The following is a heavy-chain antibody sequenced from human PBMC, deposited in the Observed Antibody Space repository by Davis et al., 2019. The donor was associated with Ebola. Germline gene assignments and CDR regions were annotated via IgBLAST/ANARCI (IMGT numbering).Heavy chain of an antibody. V-gene: IGHV1-69*13. CDR1: GGTFISYA. CDR3: ARGGGTVKALGAAYYYYYMDV. J-gene: IGHJ6*03. CDR2: IIPIFGTA. D-gene: IGHD4-11*01. Sequence: SVKVSCKASGGTFISYAISWVRQAPGQGLEWMGGIIPIFGTANYAQKFQGRVTITADESTSTAYMELSSLRSEDTAVYYCARGGGTVKALGAAYYYYYMDVWGKGTTVTVSS.